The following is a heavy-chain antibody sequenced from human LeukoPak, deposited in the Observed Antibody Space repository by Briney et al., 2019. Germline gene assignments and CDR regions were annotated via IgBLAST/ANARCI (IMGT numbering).Heavy chain of an antibody. CDR1: GFTFSSYA. D-gene: IGHD3-22*01. Sequence: GGSLRLSCAASGFTFSSYAMSWVRQAPGKGLEWVSATSGSGGSTYYADSVKGRFTISRDNSKNTLYLQMNSLRAEDTAVYYCAKYSSGYLYYFDYWGQGTLVTASS. CDR2: TSGSGGST. V-gene: IGHV3-23*01. J-gene: IGHJ4*02. CDR3: AKYSSGYLYYFDY.